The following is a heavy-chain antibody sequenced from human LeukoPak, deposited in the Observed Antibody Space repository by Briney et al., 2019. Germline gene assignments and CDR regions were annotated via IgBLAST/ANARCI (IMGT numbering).Heavy chain of an antibody. J-gene: IGHJ4*02. CDR3: ARELWGPAAIDY. CDR1: GGFISSYY. Sequence: ASETLSLTCTVSGGFISSYYWSWHRQAAGKGLEWFGRIYTSGTTNYKPSLKSRVTMSVDTSKNQFSLKLSSVTAADTAVYYCARELWGPAAIDYWGQGTLVTVSS. CDR2: IYTSGTT. D-gene: IGHD2-2*01. V-gene: IGHV4-4*07.